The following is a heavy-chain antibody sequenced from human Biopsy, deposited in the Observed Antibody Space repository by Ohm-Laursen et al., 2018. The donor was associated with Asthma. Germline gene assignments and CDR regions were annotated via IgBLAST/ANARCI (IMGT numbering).Heavy chain of an antibody. V-gene: IGHV4-39*01. CDR1: GGSMSSSSYY. D-gene: IGHD7-27*01. CDR2: ISYTGSA. CDR3: ARHWDWGSFFDY. J-gene: IGHJ4*02. Sequence: TLSLTCTVSGGSMSSSSYYWGWIRQPPGKGLEWMGSISYTGSAYHNPSIKSRLTISVDTSKNHFSLKLSCVTAADTAVYYCARHWDWGSFFDYWGQGTPVTVSS.